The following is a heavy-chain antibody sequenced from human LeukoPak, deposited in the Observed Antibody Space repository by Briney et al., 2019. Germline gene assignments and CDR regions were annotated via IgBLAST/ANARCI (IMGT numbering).Heavy chain of an antibody. CDR2: IYSSGST. CDR1: GVSISGYD. D-gene: IGHD5-24*01. J-gene: IGHJ3*02. CDR3: ARDRGGGYNAFDI. Sequence: PSETLSLTCAVSGVSISGYDWSWVRQPAGKGLEGIGYIYSSGSTNYNPSLKSRVTISVDTSKNQFSLKLSSVTAADTAVYYCARDRGGGYNAFDIWGQGTMVTVSS. V-gene: IGHV4-59*01.